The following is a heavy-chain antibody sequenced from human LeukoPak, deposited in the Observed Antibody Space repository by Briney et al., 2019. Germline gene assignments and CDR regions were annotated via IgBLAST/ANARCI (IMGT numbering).Heavy chain of an antibody. CDR1: GYSISSGYY. V-gene: IGHV4-38-2*02. CDR3: ARQYDFWSGCPDY. J-gene: IGHJ4*02. Sequence: SETLSLTCTVSGYSISSGYYWGWIRPPPGKRLEWIGSIYHSGSTYYNPSLKSRVTISVDTSKNQFSLKLSSVTAADTAVYYCARQYDFWSGCPDYWGQGTLVTVSS. CDR2: IYHSGST. D-gene: IGHD3-3*01.